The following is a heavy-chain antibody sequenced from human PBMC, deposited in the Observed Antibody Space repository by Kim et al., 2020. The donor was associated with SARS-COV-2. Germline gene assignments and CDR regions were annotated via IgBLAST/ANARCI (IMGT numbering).Heavy chain of an antibody. D-gene: IGHD1-26*01. J-gene: IGHJ4*02. CDR3: GLVGANRPFDY. Sequence: GGSLRLSCAASGFTFSSYAMSWVRQAPGKGLEWVSAISGSGGSTYYADSVKGRFTISRDNSKNTLYLQMNSLRAEDTAVYYCGLVGANRPFDYWGQGTLVTVSS. CDR2: ISGSGGST. V-gene: IGHV3-23*01. CDR1: GFTFSSYA.